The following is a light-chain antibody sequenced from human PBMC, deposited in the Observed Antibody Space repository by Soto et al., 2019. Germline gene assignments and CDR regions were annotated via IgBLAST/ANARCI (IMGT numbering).Light chain of an antibody. J-gene: IGLJ1*01. V-gene: IGLV2-11*01. CDR2: DVS. CDR3: CSYAGSYTYV. Sequence: QSVLTQPRSVSGSPGQSVTIPCTGTSSDVGGYNFVSWYQQHPGKAPKLMIYDVSKRPSGVPDRFSGSKSDNTASLTISGLQAEDEADYYCCSYAGSYTYVFGTGTKVTVL. CDR1: SSDVGGYNF.